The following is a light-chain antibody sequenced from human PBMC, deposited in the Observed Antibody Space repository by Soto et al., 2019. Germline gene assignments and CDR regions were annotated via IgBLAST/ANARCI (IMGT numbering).Light chain of an antibody. CDR2: YVI. V-gene: IGLV2-14*01. Sequence: QSALTQPASVSGSPGQSITISCTGTSSDVGGYNYVSWYQQHPGKATKLMIYYVINRPSGVSNRFSGSNSGNTASLTISGLQAEDEADYYCSSYTSSSTRVFGTGTKLTVL. CDR3: SSYTSSSTRV. CDR1: SSDVGGYNY. J-gene: IGLJ1*01.